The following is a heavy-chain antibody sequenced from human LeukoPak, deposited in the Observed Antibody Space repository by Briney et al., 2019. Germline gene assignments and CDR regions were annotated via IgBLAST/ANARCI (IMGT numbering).Heavy chain of an antibody. CDR1: GVTFSSDG. J-gene: IGHJ4*02. Sequence: GGSLRLSCAASGVTFSSDGMHWVRQAPGKGLEWVALISSDGNDKLYGDSVKGRFTISRDDSKSTLYLQMNSLRAEDTAVYYCTTKVIRGNSGDDYDDWGQGTLVTVSS. D-gene: IGHD5-12*01. CDR3: TTKVIRGNSGDDYDD. CDR2: ISSDGNDK. V-gene: IGHV3-30*03.